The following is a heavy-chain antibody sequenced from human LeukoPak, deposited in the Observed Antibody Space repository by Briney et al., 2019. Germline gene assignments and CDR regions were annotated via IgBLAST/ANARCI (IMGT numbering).Heavy chain of an antibody. V-gene: IGHV1-46*01. D-gene: IGHD3-10*01. Sequence: ASVKVSCKASGYTFTSYYMHWVRQAPGQGLEWMGIINPSGGSTSYAQKFQGRVTVTRDMSTSTVYMELSSLRSEDTAVYYCARSLGEYWSNFDPWGQGTLVTVSS. CDR1: GYTFTSYY. J-gene: IGHJ5*02. CDR3: ARSLGEYWSNFDP. CDR2: INPSGGST.